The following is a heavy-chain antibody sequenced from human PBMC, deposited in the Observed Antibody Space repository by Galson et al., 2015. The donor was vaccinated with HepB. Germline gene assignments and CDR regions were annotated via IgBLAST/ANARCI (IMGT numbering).Heavy chain of an antibody. CDR3: ARALGSYGDYVFIDYYYYMDV. CDR1: GSTFTSYD. CDR2: IIPIFGTA. D-gene: IGHD4-17*01. Sequence: SVKVSCKASGSTFTSYDISWVRQAPGQGLEWMGGIIPIFGTANYAQKFQGRVTITADESTSTAYMELSSLRSEDTAVYYCARALGSYGDYVFIDYYYYMDVWGKGTTVTVSS. V-gene: IGHV1-69*13. J-gene: IGHJ6*03.